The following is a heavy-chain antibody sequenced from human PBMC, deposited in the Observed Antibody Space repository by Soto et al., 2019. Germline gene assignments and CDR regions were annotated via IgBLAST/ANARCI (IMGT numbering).Heavy chain of an antibody. CDR1: GCTFSSYG. D-gene: IGHD2-8*01. Sequence: GALRPPGAAYGCTFSSYGTHWVRQAPGKGLEWVAVIWYDGSNKYYADSVKGRFTISRDNSKNTLYLQMNSLRAEDTDVYYCARGLEAYCTNGVCYLKYYGMDVWGQGTKVTVYS. CDR3: ARGLEAYCTNGVCYLKYYGMDV. CDR2: IWYDGSNK. V-gene: IGHV3-33*01. J-gene: IGHJ6*02.